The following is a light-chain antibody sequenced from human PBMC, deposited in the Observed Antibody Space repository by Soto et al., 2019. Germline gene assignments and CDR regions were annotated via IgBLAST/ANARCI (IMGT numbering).Light chain of an antibody. Sequence: QSALTQPASVSGSPGQSITISCTGTSSDVGGYNYVSWYQQYPGKAPKLMIYDVSNWPSGVSNRFSGSKSGNTASLTISGRQAEDEADYYCTSYTTSSTLVFGTGTKVTVL. J-gene: IGLJ1*01. CDR2: DVS. CDR3: TSYTTSSTLV. V-gene: IGLV2-14*01. CDR1: SSDVGGYNY.